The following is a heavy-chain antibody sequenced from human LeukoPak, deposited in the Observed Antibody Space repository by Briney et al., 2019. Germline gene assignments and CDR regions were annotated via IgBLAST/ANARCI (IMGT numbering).Heavy chain of an antibody. V-gene: IGHV4-59*01. CDR3: ARDRGDGYNYVLSPRNWFDP. CDR1: GVSISSYY. CDR2: IYYSGST. J-gene: IGHJ5*02. D-gene: IGHD5-24*01. Sequence: PSETLSLTCTVSGVSISSYYWSWLRQPPGKGLEWIGYIYYSGSTNYNPSLKSRVTISVDTSKNQFSLKLSSVTAADTAVYYCARDRGDGYNYVLSPRNWFDPWGQGTLVTVSS.